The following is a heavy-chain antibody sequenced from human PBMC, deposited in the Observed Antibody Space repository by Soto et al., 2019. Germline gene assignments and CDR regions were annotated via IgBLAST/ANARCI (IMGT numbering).Heavy chain of an antibody. CDR2: ISYDGSHQ. V-gene: IGHV3-30*18. Sequence: PGGSLRLSCAASGFTFSASGIHWVRQAAGQGLEWLAVISYDGSHQYYAESVKGRFTISRDNSKNTVFLQMSALRYEDTAVYFCGKDIVHCYYGMDVWGQGTTVTVSS. CDR3: GKDIVHCYYGMDV. J-gene: IGHJ6*02. CDR1: GFTFSASG. D-gene: IGHD3-16*02.